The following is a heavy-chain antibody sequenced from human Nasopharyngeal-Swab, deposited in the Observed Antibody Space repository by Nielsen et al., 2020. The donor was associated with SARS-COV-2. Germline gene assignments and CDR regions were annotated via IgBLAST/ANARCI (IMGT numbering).Heavy chain of an antibody. Sequence: GESLKISCAASGFTFDDYAMHWVRQAPGKGLEWVSLISGDGGSTYYADSVKGRFTISRDNAKNSLYLQMNSLRAEDTAVYYCARAWGTGIPRMFDYWGQGTLVTVSS. CDR1: GFTFDDYA. J-gene: IGHJ4*02. CDR2: ISGDGGST. CDR3: ARAWGTGIPRMFDY. D-gene: IGHD1-14*01. V-gene: IGHV3-43*02.